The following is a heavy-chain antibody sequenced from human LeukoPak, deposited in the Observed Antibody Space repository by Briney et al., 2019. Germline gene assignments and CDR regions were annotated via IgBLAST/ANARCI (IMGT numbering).Heavy chain of an antibody. J-gene: IGHJ4*02. D-gene: IGHD3-22*01. Sequence: GGSLRLSCAASGFTVSSNYMSWVRQAPGKGLEWVSVIYSGGSTYYADSVKGRFTISTDNSKNTLYFQMNSLRVEDTSVYYCARAESSGYYYAAYWGQGTLVTVSS. V-gene: IGHV3-66*02. CDR2: IYSGGST. CDR1: GFTVSSNY. CDR3: ARAESSGYYYAAY.